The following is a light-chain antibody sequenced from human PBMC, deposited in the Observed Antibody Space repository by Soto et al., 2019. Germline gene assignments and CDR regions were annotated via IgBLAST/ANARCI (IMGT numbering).Light chain of an antibody. CDR3: QQYNTCWT. CDR1: QNIYTW. Sequence: DIQRTPTVAALSASVRDSGTITLRASQNIYTWLAWYQQKPGKAPKLLIYEASSLETGVPSRFSGSGSGTEFTLTISSLQPDDFATYYCQQYNTCWTLGQGTKVDI. V-gene: IGKV1-5*03. J-gene: IGKJ1*01. CDR2: EAS.